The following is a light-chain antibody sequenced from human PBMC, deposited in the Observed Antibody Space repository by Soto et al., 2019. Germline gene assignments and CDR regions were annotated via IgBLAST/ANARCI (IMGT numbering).Light chain of an antibody. Sequence: DIRMTQSPSTLSASVGDRVTITCRASQSISSWFAWYQQKPGKAPKLLIYKASSLESGVPSRFSGSGSGTEFTLTISSLQPDDFATYYCQQSNCYRTFGQGTKVEIK. J-gene: IGKJ1*01. CDR2: KAS. V-gene: IGKV1-5*03. CDR1: QSISSW. CDR3: QQSNCYRT.